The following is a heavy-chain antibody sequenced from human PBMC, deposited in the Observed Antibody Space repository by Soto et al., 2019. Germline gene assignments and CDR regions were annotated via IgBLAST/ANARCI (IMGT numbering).Heavy chain of an antibody. CDR2: INHSGST. CDR3: ARGVVGDFWSGYDLPYYYYYGMDV. Sequence: QVQLQQWGAGLLKPSETLSLTCAVYGGSFSGYYWSWIRQPPGKGLEWIGEINHSGSTNYNPSLKSRVTISVDTSKNQFSLKLSSVTAADTAVYYCARGVVGDFWSGYDLPYYYYYGMDVWGQGTTVTVSS. V-gene: IGHV4-34*01. J-gene: IGHJ6*02. D-gene: IGHD3-3*01. CDR1: GGSFSGYY.